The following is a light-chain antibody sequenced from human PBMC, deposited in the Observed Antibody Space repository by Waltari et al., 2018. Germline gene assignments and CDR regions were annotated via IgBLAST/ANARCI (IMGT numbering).Light chain of an antibody. J-gene: IGLJ3*02. V-gene: IGLV3-19*01. Sequence: SSELTQDPAVSVALGQTVRITCQGDSLRNSYASWYQLKPGQAPVLVIYGKDKRPSGIPDRISGYSSGATSSLTITGAQAEDEADYYCSSRNGRANQVVFAGGTKVTVL. CDR1: SLRNSY. CDR2: GKD. CDR3: SSRNGRANQVV.